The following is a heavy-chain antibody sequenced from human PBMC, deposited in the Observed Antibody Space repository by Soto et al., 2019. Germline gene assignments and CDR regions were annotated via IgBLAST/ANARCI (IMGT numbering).Heavy chain of an antibody. J-gene: IGHJ4*02. CDR1: GYTFIDYY. D-gene: IGHD2-21*02. Sequence: QVQLVQSGAEVKKPGASVQVSCEASGYTFIDYYIHWVRQAPAQGFEWMGRISPKSGGTNYAQKFKGRVTMTWDTSQNTAYWELSSLMSEDTAVYYCARPPGYVCDCYSFDLWGQGTLVTVSS. CDR3: ARPPGYVCDCYSFDL. V-gene: IGHV1-2*02. CDR2: ISPKSGGT.